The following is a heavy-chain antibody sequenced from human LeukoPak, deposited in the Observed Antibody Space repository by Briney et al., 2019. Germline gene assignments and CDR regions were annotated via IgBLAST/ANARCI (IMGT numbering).Heavy chain of an antibody. CDR3: ARDATASSPIYDILTGYHTNYFDY. D-gene: IGHD3-9*01. J-gene: IGHJ4*02. CDR1: GFTFDDYA. Sequence: PGGSLRLSCAASGFTFDDYAMHWVRQAPGKGLEWVSSISSSSSYIYYADSVKGRFTISRDNAKNSLYLQMNSLRAEDTAVYYCARDATASSPIYDILTGYHTNYFDYWGQGTLVTVSS. V-gene: IGHV3-21*01. CDR2: ISSSSSYI.